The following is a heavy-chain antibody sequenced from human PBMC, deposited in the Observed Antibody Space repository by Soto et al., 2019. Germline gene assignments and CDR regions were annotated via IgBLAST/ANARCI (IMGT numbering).Heavy chain of an antibody. V-gene: IGHV3-23*01. CDR2: ISGSGGST. D-gene: IGHD6-13*01. CDR3: AQGIEAAGGLYI. CDR1: GFTFSSYA. J-gene: IGHJ3*02. Sequence: EVQLLESGGGLVQPGGSLRLSCAASGFTFSSYAMSWVRQAPGKGLEWVSAISGSGGSTYYADSVKGRFTISRDNSKNTLYLQMNSLRAEDTAVYYCAQGIEAAGGLYIWGQGTMVTVSS.